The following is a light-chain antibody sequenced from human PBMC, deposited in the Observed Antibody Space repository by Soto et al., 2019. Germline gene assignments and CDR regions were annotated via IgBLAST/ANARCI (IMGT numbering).Light chain of an antibody. CDR2: MND. Sequence: QLVLTQSPSASGPPGQRVTISCFGDNSNIGSNYVYWYQQLPGTAPTLLIYMNDQRPSGVPDRFSGSKSDTSASLAISGLRSEDEAEYYCAAWDNSLTGYVFGTGTKVTVL. V-gene: IGLV1-47*01. CDR3: AAWDNSLTGYV. J-gene: IGLJ1*01. CDR1: NSNIGSNY.